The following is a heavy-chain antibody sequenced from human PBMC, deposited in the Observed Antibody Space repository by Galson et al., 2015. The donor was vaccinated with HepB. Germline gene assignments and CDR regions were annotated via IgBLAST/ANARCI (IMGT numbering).Heavy chain of an antibody. V-gene: IGHV4-34*01. CDR1: GGSFSGYY. D-gene: IGHD3-22*01. CDR3: ARNRYYYDLSGLDS. J-gene: IGHJ4*02. CDR2: INQSGST. Sequence: SETLSLTCAVYGGSFSGYYWSWIRQPPGKGLEWIGEINQSGSTNYNPSLKSRVAISVDTSKTQFSLQLSSVTAADTAVYYCARNRYYYDLSGLDSWGQGTLVTVSS.